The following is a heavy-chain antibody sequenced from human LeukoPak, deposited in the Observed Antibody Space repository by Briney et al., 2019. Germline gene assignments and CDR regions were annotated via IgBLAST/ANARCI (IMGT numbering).Heavy chain of an antibody. CDR2: IYYSGST. CDR3: ARRIAAAGTFFDY. V-gene: IGHV4-59*08. J-gene: IGHJ4*02. D-gene: IGHD6-13*01. CDR1: GGSISSYY. Sequence: SETLSVTCTVSGGSISSYYWSWIRQPPGKGLEWIGYIYYSGSTNYNPSLKSRVTISVDTSKNQFSLKLSSVTAADTAVYYCARRIAAAGTFFDYWGQGTLVTVSS.